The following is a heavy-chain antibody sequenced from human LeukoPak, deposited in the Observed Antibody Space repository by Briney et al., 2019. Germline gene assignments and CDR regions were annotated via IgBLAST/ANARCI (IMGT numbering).Heavy chain of an antibody. CDR1: GGSFSGYY. CDR3: ATGLQGSGSYYMPDY. Sequence: SETLSLTCAVYGGSFSGYYWSWIRQPPGKGLEWIGEINHSGSTNYNPSLKSRVTISVDTSKNQFSLKLSSVTAADTAVYYCATGLQGSGSYYMPDYWGQGTLVTVSS. CDR2: INHSGST. D-gene: IGHD3-10*01. J-gene: IGHJ4*02. V-gene: IGHV4-34*01.